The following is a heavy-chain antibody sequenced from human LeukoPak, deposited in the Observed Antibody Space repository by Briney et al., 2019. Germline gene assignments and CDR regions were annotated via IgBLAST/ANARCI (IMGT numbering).Heavy chain of an antibody. CDR2: IKQDGSEK. Sequence: PGGSLRLSCAVSGSTFSNYWMSWVRQAPGKGLERVANIKQDGSEKYYVDSVKGRFTISRDNAKKSAYLQMNSLRAEDTAVYYCATVRIVVVPAARALGYWGQGTLVTVSS. J-gene: IGHJ4*02. CDR1: GSTFSNYW. D-gene: IGHD2-2*01. V-gene: IGHV3-7*01. CDR3: ATVRIVVVPAARALGY.